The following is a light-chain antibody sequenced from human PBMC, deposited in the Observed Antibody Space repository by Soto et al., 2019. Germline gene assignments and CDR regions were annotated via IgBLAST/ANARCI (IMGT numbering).Light chain of an antibody. CDR1: SIVVGGYNY. Sequence: QSALTQPASVSGSPGQSITISCTGTSIVVGGYNYVYWYQQHPGKAPKLMIYDVSNRPSGVSNRFSGSKSGNTASLTISGLQAEDEADYYCSSYTSSSFYVFGTGTKVTVL. CDR3: SSYTSSSFYV. CDR2: DVS. V-gene: IGLV2-14*01. J-gene: IGLJ1*01.